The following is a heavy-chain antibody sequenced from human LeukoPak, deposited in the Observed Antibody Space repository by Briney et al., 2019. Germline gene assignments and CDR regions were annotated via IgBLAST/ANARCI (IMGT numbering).Heavy chain of an antibody. CDR1: GFTFDDYA. Sequence: GRSLRLSCAASGFTFDDYAMHGVRQAPGKGLEWGSGISWNSGSIVYADSVKGRFTISRDNAQNSLYLQMNSLRAEDTALYYCAKGYRGGFWSGYYFDYWGQGTLVTVSS. J-gene: IGHJ4*02. D-gene: IGHD3-3*01. CDR2: ISWNSGSI. CDR3: AKGYRGGFWSGYYFDY. V-gene: IGHV3-9*01.